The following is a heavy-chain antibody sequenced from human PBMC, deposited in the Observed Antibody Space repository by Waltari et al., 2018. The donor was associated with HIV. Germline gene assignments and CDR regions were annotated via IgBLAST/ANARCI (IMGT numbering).Heavy chain of an antibody. D-gene: IGHD3-22*01. CDR2: IYRSGTT. CDR1: ASSISSGYY. CDR3: ARDQDYYDSSGYTCYAFDM. V-gene: IGHV4-38-2*02. Sequence: QVQLQESGPGVVKPSETLSLTCTVSASSISSGYYWGWIRQSPGKGVEWIGSIYRSGTTYYNPSLKSRVTIPVNMSKNQFSLKLTSMTAADTALYYCARDQDYYDSSGYTCYAFDMWGPGTMVTVSS. J-gene: IGHJ3*02.